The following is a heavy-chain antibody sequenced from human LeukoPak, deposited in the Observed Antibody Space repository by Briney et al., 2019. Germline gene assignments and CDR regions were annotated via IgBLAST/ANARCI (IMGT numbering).Heavy chain of an antibody. CDR2: ISSSGSTI. Sequence: GGSLRLSCAASGFTFSDYSMSWIRQAPGKGLEWVSYISSSGSTIYYADSVKGRFTISRDNAKNSLYLQMNSLRAEDTAVHYCARDKPYYDILTGPYYYYYGMDVWGQGTTVTVSS. CDR3: ARDKPYYDILTGPYYYYYGMDV. CDR1: GFTFSDYS. J-gene: IGHJ6*02. D-gene: IGHD3-9*01. V-gene: IGHV3-11*01.